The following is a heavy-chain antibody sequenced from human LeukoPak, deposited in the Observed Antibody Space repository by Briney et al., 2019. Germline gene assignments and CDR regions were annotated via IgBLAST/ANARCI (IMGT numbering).Heavy chain of an antibody. J-gene: IGHJ6*02. D-gene: IGHD2-21*01. Sequence: GGSLRLSCAASGFTFSSCAMSWVRQAPGKGLEWVSAISGSGGRPYYADSVKGRFTISRDNSKNTLYLQMNSLRAEDTAVYYCARGGGSDVWGQGTTVTVSS. V-gene: IGHV3-23*01. CDR1: GFTFSSCA. CDR2: ISGSGGRP. CDR3: ARGGGSDV.